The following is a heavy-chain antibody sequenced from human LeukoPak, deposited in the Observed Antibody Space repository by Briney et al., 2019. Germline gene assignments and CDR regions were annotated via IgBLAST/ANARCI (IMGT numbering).Heavy chain of an antibody. CDR1: GGTFSSYA. J-gene: IGHJ5*02. Sequence: ASVPDSFKASGGTFSSYAIIWVRQATGQGLEWMGGIIPIFGTANYAQKFQGRVTITADESTSTAYMELSSLRSEDTAVYYCGRDNIVVVPAAIFGRWNIRFDPWGQGTLVTVSS. CDR2: IIPIFGTA. CDR3: GRDNIVVVPAAIFGRWNIRFDP. D-gene: IGHD2-2*02. V-gene: IGHV1-69*13.